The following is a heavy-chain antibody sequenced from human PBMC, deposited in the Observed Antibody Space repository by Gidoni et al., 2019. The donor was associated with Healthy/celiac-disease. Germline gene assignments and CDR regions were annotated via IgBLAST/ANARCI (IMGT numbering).Heavy chain of an antibody. CDR2: IKSKTDGGTT. Sequence: EVQLVESGGGLVKPGGSLRLSCAASGFTFRNAWLSWVRRAPGKGLEWVGRIKSKTDGGTTDYAAPVKGRFTISRDDSKNTLYLQMNSLKTEDTAVYYCTTEGYCSGGSCYSDWFDPWGQGTLVTVSS. V-gene: IGHV3-15*01. CDR3: TTEGYCSGGSCYSDWFDP. D-gene: IGHD2-15*01. CDR1: GFTFRNAW. J-gene: IGHJ5*02.